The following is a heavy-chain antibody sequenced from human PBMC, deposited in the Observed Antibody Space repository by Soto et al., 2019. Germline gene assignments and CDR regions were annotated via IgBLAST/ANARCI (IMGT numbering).Heavy chain of an antibody. CDR3: ARVPYDFWSGYYRFKNYLDY. J-gene: IGHJ4*02. CDR1: GFTFSSYS. V-gene: IGHV3-21*01. CDR2: ISSSSSYI. D-gene: IGHD3-3*01. Sequence: GGSLRLSCAASGFTFSSYSMNWVRQAPGKGLEWVSSISSSSSYIYYADSVKGRFTISRDNAKNSLYLQMNSLRAEDTAVYYCARVPYDFWSGYYRFKNYLDYWGQGTLVTVSS.